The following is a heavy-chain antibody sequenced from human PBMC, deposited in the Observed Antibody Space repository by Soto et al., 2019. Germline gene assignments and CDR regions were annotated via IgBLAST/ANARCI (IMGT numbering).Heavy chain of an antibody. J-gene: IGHJ3*02. Sequence: VGSLRLSCAASGFTFREYAMSWVRQAPGKGLEWVSAVGGGGGGIFYADSVKGRFTVSRDNSKNMLFLQMDRLRAEDTAVYYCAKDSFSRNGIHDAFDIWGQGTMVTVSS. V-gene: IGHV3-23*01. CDR2: VGGGGGGI. CDR3: AKDSFSRNGIHDAFDI. D-gene: IGHD3-3*02. CDR1: GFTFREYA.